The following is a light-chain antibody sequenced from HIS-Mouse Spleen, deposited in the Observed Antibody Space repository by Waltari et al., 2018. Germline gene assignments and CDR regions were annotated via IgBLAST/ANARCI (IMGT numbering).Light chain of an antibody. Sequence: SYVLTQPPSVAVAPGKTARITRGGNNIGSKSVHWYQQKPGQAPVLVVYDDSARPSGIPERFSGSNSGNTATLTISRVEAGDEADYYCQVWDSSSDHVVFGGGTKLTVL. V-gene: IGLV3-21*03. J-gene: IGLJ2*01. CDR2: DDS. CDR3: QVWDSSSDHVV. CDR1: NIGSKS.